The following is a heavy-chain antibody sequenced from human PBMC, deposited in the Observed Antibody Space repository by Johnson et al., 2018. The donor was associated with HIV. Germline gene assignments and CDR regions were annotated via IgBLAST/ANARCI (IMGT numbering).Heavy chain of an antibody. D-gene: IGHD6-6*01. CDR3: ARIHSSSSLSGFDI. V-gene: IGHV3-11*04. Sequence: HVQLVESGGNLVQPGGSLRLSCAASGFYFSDYYMTWIRQAPGKGLEWVSYITSSGPSYCADAVKGRFTISRDNAKSSLYLKMNSLKAEDTAGYYCARIHSSSSLSGFDIWGQGTMVTLSS. J-gene: IGHJ3*02. CDR2: ITSSGPS. CDR1: GFYFSDYY.